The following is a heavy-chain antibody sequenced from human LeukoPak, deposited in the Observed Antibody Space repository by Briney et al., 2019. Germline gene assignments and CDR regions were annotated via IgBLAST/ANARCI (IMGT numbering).Heavy chain of an antibody. CDR3: ARGYDISDY. CDR1: GFTFSSYG. J-gene: IGHJ4*02. CDR2: ISSSGSTM. Sequence: PGGSLRLSCAASGFTFSSYGMHWVRQAPGKGLEWLSYISSSGSTMYYADSVKGRFTISRDNAKKSLYLQMNSLRVEDTAVYYCARGYDISDYWGQGTVVTVSS. D-gene: IGHD3-9*01. V-gene: IGHV3-48*04.